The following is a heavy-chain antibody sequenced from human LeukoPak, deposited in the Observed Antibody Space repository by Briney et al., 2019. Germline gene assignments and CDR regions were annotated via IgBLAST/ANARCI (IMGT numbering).Heavy chain of an antibody. J-gene: IGHJ5*01. D-gene: IGHD2-8*01. CDR2: IYYTGST. CDR1: GPFISSSSYY. V-gene: IGHV4-39*07. Sequence: SETLSLTCTVSGPFISSSSYYWGWIRQPPGKGLEWIGSIYYTGSTNYNSSLKSRVTISVDTSKNQFSLNLSSVTAADTAMYYCARAVLATKSEHWFDSWGQGTLVTVSS. CDR3: ARAVLATKSEHWFDS.